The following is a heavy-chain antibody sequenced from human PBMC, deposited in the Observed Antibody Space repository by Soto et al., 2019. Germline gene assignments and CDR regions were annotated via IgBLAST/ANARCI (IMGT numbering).Heavy chain of an antibody. V-gene: IGHV3-30-3*01. Sequence: QVQLVESGGGVVQPGRSLRLSCAASGFTFSSYAMHWVRQAPGKGLEWVAVISYDGSNKYYADSVKGRFTISRDNSKNTLYLQMNSLRAEDTAVYYCARDAPLYSGSPKFGAYYFDYWGQGTLVTVSS. J-gene: IGHJ4*02. CDR2: ISYDGSNK. D-gene: IGHD1-26*01. CDR1: GFTFSSYA. CDR3: ARDAPLYSGSPKFGAYYFDY.